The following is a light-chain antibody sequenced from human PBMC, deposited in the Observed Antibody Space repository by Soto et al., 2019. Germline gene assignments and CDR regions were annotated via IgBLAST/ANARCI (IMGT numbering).Light chain of an antibody. J-gene: IGKJ1*01. CDR1: QSISSF. Sequence: DIQMTQSPSSLSASVGDRVTITCRASQSISSFLNWYQQKPGKAPKLLIYAASSLQSGVPSRFSGSGSGTDFTLTNSSLQPEDFATYYGQQSYSTPETFGQGTKVEIK. CDR3: QQSYSTPET. V-gene: IGKV1-39*01. CDR2: AAS.